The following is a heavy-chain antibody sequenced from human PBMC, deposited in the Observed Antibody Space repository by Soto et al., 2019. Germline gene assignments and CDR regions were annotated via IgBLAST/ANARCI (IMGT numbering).Heavy chain of an antibody. CDR1: GYTFTSYA. V-gene: IGHV1-3*01. CDR2: SNAGNGNT. J-gene: IGHJ4*02. Sequence: QVQLVQSGAEVKKPGASVKVSCKASGYTFTSYAMHWVRQAPGQRLEWMGWSNAGNGNTKYSQKFQGRVTSTRDTSASTAYMELSSLRSEDTAGYYGERGLPIVADYWGQGTLVTVSS. CDR3: ERGLPIVADY. D-gene: IGHD3-22*01.